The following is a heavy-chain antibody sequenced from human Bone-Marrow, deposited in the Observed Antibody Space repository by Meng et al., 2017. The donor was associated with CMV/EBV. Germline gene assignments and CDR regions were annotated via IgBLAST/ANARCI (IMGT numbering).Heavy chain of an antibody. D-gene: IGHD3-10*01. J-gene: IGHJ4*02. V-gene: IGHV4-39*01. CDR3: ARHTPLGELLFLYFDY. CDR1: GGSISSSSYY. CDR2: IYYSGST. Sequence: SETLSLTCTVPGGSISSSSYYWGWIRQPPGKGLEWIGSIYYSGSTYYNPSLKSRVTISVDTSKNQFSLKLSSVTAADTAVYYCARHTPLGELLFLYFDYWGQGTLVTVSS.